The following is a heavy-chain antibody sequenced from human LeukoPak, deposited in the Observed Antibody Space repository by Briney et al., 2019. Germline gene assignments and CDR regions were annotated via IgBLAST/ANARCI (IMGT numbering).Heavy chain of an antibody. CDR3: AKDPYSGSPETGLNWFDP. Sequence: GGSLRLSCAASGFTFTSYAMSWVRQAPGKGLEWVSAISGSGGSTYYADSVKGRFTISRDNSKDMLYLQMNSLRAEDTAVYYCAKDPYSGSPETGLNWFDPWGQGTLVTVSS. V-gene: IGHV3-23*01. J-gene: IGHJ5*02. CDR1: GFTFTSYA. CDR2: ISGSGGST. D-gene: IGHD1-26*01.